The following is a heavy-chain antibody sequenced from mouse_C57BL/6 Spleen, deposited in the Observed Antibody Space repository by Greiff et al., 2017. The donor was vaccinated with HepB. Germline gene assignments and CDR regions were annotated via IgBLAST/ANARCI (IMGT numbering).Heavy chain of an antibody. CDR1: GYTFTDYN. Sequence: VQLQQSGPELVKPGASVKIPCKASGYTFTDYNMDWVKQSHGKSLEWIGDINPNNGGTIYNQKFKGKATLTVDKSSRTAYMELRSLTSEDTAVYYCGRRDYYGSSYDYWGQGTTLTVSS. J-gene: IGHJ2*01. CDR3: GRRDYYGSSYDY. V-gene: IGHV1-18*01. CDR2: INPNNGGT. D-gene: IGHD1-1*01.